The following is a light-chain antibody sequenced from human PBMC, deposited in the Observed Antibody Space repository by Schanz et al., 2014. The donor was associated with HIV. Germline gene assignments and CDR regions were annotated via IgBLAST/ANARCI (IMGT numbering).Light chain of an antibody. CDR1: QSVSSSY. Sequence: EIVMTQSPATLSVSPGERATLSCRASQSVSSSYLAWYQQKPGQAPRLLIYGASSRATGIPDRFSGSGSGTEFTLTISSLQSEDFAVFYCQQSDSSPWTFGQGTKVEIK. CDR2: GAS. J-gene: IGKJ1*01. CDR3: QQSDSSPWT. V-gene: IGKV3-20*01.